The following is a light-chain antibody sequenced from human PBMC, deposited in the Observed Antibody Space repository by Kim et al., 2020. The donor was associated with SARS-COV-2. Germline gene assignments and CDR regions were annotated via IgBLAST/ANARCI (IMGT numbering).Light chain of an antibody. V-gene: IGKV3-15*01. CDR1: QSVYSN. CDR2: AAS. Sequence: VSPGERATLSCRANQSVYSNLAWYQQKPGQAPRLLMFAASTRAAGIPARFSGGGSGTEFTLTITSLQSEDFAVYYCHQYNNWPRTFGHGTKVDIK. J-gene: IGKJ1*01. CDR3: HQYNNWPRT.